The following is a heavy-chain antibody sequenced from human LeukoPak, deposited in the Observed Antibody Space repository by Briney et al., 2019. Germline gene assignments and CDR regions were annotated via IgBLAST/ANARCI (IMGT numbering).Heavy chain of an antibody. Sequence: ASEKVSCKASGYTFTGYYMHWVRQAPGQGLEWMGWINPNSGGTNYAQRFQGRVTMTRDTSISTAYMELSRLRSDDTAVYYCATGDYGDYLGWFDPWGQGTLVTVSS. D-gene: IGHD4-17*01. CDR2: INPNSGGT. J-gene: IGHJ5*02. V-gene: IGHV1-2*02. CDR1: GYTFTGYY. CDR3: ATGDYGDYLGWFDP.